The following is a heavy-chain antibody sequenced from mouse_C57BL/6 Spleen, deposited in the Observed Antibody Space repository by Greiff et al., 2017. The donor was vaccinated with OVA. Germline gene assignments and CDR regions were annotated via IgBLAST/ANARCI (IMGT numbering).Heavy chain of an antibody. CDR2: IDPSDSET. CDR3: ASFYYGNFEGFAY. J-gene: IGHJ3*01. D-gene: IGHD2-1*01. V-gene: IGHV1-52*01. CDR1: GYTFTSYW. Sequence: VKLQQPGAELVRPGSSVKLSCKASGYTFTSYWMHWVKQRPIQGLEWIGNIDPSDSETHYNQKFKDKATLTVDKSSSTAYMQLSSLTSEDSAVYYCASFYYGNFEGFAYWGQGTLVTVSA.